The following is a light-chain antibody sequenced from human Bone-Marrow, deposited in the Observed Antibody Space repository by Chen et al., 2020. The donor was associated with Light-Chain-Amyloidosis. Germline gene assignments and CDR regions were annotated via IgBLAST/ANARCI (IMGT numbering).Light chain of an antibody. J-gene: IGLJ3*02. CDR1: NIGSTT. CDR2: DDS. CDR3: QVWDRSSDRPV. V-gene: IGLV3-21*02. Sequence: YVLTHPSSASVAPGHTATIARGGNNIGSTTVHWYQQTPAQAPLLVVYDDSDRPSGIPERLSGSNSGNTATLTISRVEAGDEADYYCQVWDRSSDRPVFGGGTKLTVL.